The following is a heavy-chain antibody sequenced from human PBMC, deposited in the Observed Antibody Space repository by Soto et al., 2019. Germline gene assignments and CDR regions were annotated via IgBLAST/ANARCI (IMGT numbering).Heavy chain of an antibody. V-gene: IGHV3-23*01. D-gene: IGHD2-15*01. CDR3: AKLGKGYCSGGSCPGVFDY. CDR2: ISGSGGST. J-gene: IGHJ4*02. CDR1: GFTFSSYA. Sequence: PGGSLRLSCAASGFTFSSYAMSWVRQAPGKGLEWVSAISGSGGSTYYADSVKGRFTISRDNSKNTLYLQMNSLRAEDTAVYYSAKLGKGYCSGGSCPGVFDYWGQGTLVTVSS.